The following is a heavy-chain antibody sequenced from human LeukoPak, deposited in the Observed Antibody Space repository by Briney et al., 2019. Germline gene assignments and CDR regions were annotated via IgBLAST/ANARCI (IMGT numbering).Heavy chain of an antibody. CDR2: ISYDGSNK. Sequence: AGGSLRLSCAASGFTFSSYGMHWVRQAPGKGLEWVAVISYDGSNKYYADSVKGRFTISRDNSKNTLYLQMNSLRAEDTAVYYCAKEGIVVVSRNTQFVSDYWGQGTLVTVSS. CDR1: GFTFSSYG. J-gene: IGHJ4*02. CDR3: AKEGIVVVSRNTQFVSDY. V-gene: IGHV3-30*18. D-gene: IGHD2-2*01.